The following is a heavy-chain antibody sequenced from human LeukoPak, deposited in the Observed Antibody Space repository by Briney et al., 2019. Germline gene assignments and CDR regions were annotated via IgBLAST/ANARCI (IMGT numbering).Heavy chain of an antibody. D-gene: IGHD2-8*01. CDR3: ARVVRARTGADY. Sequence: GASVKVSCKASGYTFTSYGISWVRQAPGQGLEWMGWMNPNSGNTGYAQKFQGRVTMTRNTSISTAYMELSSLRSEDTAVYYCARVVRARTGADYWGQGTLVTVSS. J-gene: IGHJ4*02. CDR2: MNPNSGNT. CDR1: GYTFTSYG. V-gene: IGHV1-8*02.